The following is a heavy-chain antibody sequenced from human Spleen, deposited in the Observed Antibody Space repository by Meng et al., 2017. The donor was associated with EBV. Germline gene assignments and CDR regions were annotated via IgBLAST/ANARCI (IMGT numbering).Heavy chain of an antibody. V-gene: IGHV1-69*01. J-gene: IGHJ4*02. CDR2: LIPMSDAP. CDR1: GGTFRSDA. D-gene: IGHD3-10*01. CDR3: ASESGRGFTPDY. Sequence: QVQLVQSGAEVKKPXXXXXVSCKTSGGTFRSDAVSWVRQAPGQGLEWMGGLIPMSDAPYYAQKFQDRVTITADESTSTHYMDLSGLRSEDTAVYYCASESGRGFTPDYWGQGTLGTVSS.